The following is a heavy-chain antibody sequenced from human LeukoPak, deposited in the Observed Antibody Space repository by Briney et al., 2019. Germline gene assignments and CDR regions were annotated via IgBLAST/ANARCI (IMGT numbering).Heavy chain of an antibody. CDR1: GYTFTGYY. CDR3: ASSIVGATIDP. J-gene: IGHJ5*02. D-gene: IGHD1-26*01. Sequence: ASVKVSCTPSGYTFTGYYMHWVRQAPGQGLEGMGWINPNSGGTNYAQKFQGRVTMTRDTSISTAYMELSRLRSDDTAVYYCASSIVGATIDPWGQGTLVTVPS. V-gene: IGHV1-2*02. CDR2: INPNSGGT.